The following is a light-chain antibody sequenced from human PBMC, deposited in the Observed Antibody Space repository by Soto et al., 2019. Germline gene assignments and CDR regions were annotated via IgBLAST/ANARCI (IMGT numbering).Light chain of an antibody. CDR3: QQRSNWGYT. CDR1: QRVSSSY. CDR2: DAS. V-gene: IGKV3-11*01. J-gene: IGKJ2*01. Sequence: EIVLTQSPGTLSLSPGERATLSCRASQRVSSSYLAWYQQKPGQAPRLLIYDASNRATGIPARFSGSGSGTEVTLTISSLEPEDFAVYYCQQRSNWGYTFGQGTKLEIK.